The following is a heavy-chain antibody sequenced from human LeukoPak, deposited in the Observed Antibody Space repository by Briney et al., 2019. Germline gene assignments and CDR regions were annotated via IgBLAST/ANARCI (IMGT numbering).Heavy chain of an antibody. V-gene: IGHV3-23*01. CDR1: GFTFSSYA. Sequence: PGGSLRLSCAAPGFTFSSYAMSWVRQAPGKGLEWVSAISGSGGSTYYADSVKGRFTISRDNSKNTLYLQMNSLRAEDTAVYYCAKDPVVVAATQYFQHWGQGTLVTVSS. D-gene: IGHD2-15*01. CDR3: AKDPVVVAATQYFQH. CDR2: ISGSGGST. J-gene: IGHJ1*01.